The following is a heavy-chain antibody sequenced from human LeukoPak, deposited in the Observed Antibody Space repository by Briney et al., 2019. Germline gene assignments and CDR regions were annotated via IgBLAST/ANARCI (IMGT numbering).Heavy chain of an antibody. Sequence: PLETLSLTCAVYGGSFSGYYWSWIRQPPGKGLEWIGEINHSGSTNYNPSLKSRVTISVDTSKNQFSLKLSSVTAADTAVYYCAIGRWGRYYYYMDVWGKGTTVTVSS. J-gene: IGHJ6*03. CDR2: INHSGST. D-gene: IGHD5-24*01. V-gene: IGHV4-34*01. CDR3: AIGRWGRYYYYMDV. CDR1: GGSFSGYY.